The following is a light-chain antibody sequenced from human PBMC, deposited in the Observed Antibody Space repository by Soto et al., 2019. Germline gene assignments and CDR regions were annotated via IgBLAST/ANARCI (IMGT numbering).Light chain of an antibody. CDR3: CSYAGSYNVV. V-gene: IGLV2-11*01. CDR2: DVS. J-gene: IGLJ2*01. Sequence: QSALTQPRSVSGSPGQSVTISCTGTSSDVGGYNYVSWYQQHPGKAPKLMIYDVSKRPSGVPDRVSGSKSGNTASLTISGLQAEDDADYYCCSYAGSYNVVFGGGTKVTVL. CDR1: SSDVGGYNY.